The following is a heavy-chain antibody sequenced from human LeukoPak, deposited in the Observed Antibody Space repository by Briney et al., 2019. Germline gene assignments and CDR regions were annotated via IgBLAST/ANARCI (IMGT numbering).Heavy chain of an antibody. J-gene: IGHJ4*02. V-gene: IGHV1-69*06. CDR1: GGTFSSYA. CDR3: ARTVHYFDY. Sequence: ASVKVSCKASGGTFSSYAISWVRQAPGQGLEWMGRITPIFGTANYAQKFQGRVTITADKSTSTAYMELSSLRSEDTAVYYCARTVHYFDYWGQGTLVTVSS. D-gene: IGHD1-1*01. CDR2: ITPIFGTA.